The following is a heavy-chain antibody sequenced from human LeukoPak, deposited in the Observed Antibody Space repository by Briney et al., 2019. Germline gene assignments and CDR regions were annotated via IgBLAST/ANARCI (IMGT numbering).Heavy chain of an antibody. V-gene: IGHV1-18*01. Sequence: AASVKVSCKASGYTFTSYGISWVRQAPGQGLEWMGWISAYNGNTNYAQKLQGRVTMTTDTSTSTAYMELRSLRSDDTAVYYCARDRRRYDSSGPFDYWGQGTLVTVSS. CDR2: ISAYNGNT. D-gene: IGHD3-22*01. J-gene: IGHJ4*02. CDR1: GYTFTSYG. CDR3: ARDRRRYDSSGPFDY.